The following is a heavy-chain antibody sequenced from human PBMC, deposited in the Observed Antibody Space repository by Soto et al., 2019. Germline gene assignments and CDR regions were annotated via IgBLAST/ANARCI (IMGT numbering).Heavy chain of an antibody. CDR1: GFTLSTSGVG. Sequence: QITLKESGPTLVKPTQTLTLTCTFSGFTLSTSGVGMGGIRQPPGKALEWLALIYWDDDKRYSPSLKSRLTITKDTSKNQVVLTMTNMDPVDSATYYCAHYFYILVDDAFDIWGQGTMVTVSS. CDR3: AHYFYILVDDAFDI. CDR2: IYWDDDK. V-gene: IGHV2-5*02. J-gene: IGHJ3*02. D-gene: IGHD2-8*02.